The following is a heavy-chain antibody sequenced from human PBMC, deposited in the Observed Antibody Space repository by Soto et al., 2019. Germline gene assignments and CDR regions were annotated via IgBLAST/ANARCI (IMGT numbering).Heavy chain of an antibody. CDR2: FDPEGGEA. Sequence: ASVKVSCKISGHTLTEFSIHWVRQAPGKGLEWMGGFDPEGGEAIYAQKWHGRVTVTEDESTSTAYMELSSLRSEDTAVYYCARGSYGDYYYGMDVWGQGTTVTVSS. CDR1: GHTLTEFS. J-gene: IGHJ6*02. CDR3: ARGSYGDYYYGMDV. D-gene: IGHD4-17*01. V-gene: IGHV1-24*01.